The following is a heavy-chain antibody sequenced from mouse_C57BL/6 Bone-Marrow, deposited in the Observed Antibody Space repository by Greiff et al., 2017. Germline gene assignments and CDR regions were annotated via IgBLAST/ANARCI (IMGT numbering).Heavy chain of an antibody. CDR2: IYPGSGST. CDR1: GYTFTSYW. J-gene: IGHJ3*01. CDR3: ARDGDYYGSSWFAD. V-gene: IGHV1-55*01. Sequence: QVHVKQPGAELVKPGASVKMSCKASGYTFTSYWITWVKQRPGQGLEWIGDIYPGSGSTNYNEKFKSKATLTVDTSSSTAYMQLSSLTSEDSAVYYCARDGDYYGSSWFADGGQGTLVTVSA. D-gene: IGHD1-1*01.